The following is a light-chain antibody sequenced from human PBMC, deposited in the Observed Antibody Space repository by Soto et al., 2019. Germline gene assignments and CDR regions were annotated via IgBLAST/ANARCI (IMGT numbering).Light chain of an antibody. J-gene: IGLJ1*01. CDR2: SNN. V-gene: IGLV1-44*01. Sequence: QSGLTPPPSASETPGHRVTISCSGSSSNIGSNTVNWYQQLPGTAPKLLIYSNNQRPSGVPDRFSGSKSGTSASLAISGLQSEDEADYYCAAWDDSLNAFYVFGTGTKVTVL. CDR3: AAWDDSLNAFYV. CDR1: SSNIGSNT.